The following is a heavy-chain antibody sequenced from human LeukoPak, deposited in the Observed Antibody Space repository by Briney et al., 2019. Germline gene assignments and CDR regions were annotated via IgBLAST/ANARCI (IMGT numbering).Heavy chain of an antibody. CDR1: GFAVSSNH. J-gene: IGHJ4*02. Sequence: TGGSLRLSCAASGFAVSSNHMTWVRQAPGKGLEWVSVISDSGTTYYADSVKGRLTISRDNSKNTMYLQMNNLRAEDTAVYYCAGYGGYSFWGQGTLVTVSS. CDR3: AGYGGYSF. V-gene: IGHV3-66*01. CDR2: ISDSGTT. D-gene: IGHD4-23*01.